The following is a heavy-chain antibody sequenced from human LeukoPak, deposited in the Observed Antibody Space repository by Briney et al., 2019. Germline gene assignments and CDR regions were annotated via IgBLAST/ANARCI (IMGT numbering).Heavy chain of an antibody. Sequence: SVKVSCKASGGTFSNYAINWVRQAPGPGLEWMGGITPIFGTANYAQRFQGRVTITADESTSTAYMELSSLRSEDTAVYYCARWAGYCSITNCYTAFDFWGQGTLVTVSS. CDR2: ITPIFGTA. V-gene: IGHV1-69*01. CDR3: ARWAGYCSITNCYTAFDF. J-gene: IGHJ4*02. CDR1: GGTFSNYA. D-gene: IGHD2-2*02.